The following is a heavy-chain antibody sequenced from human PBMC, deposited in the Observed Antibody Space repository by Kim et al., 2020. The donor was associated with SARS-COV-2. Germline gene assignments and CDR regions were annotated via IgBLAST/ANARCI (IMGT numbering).Heavy chain of an antibody. D-gene: IGHD3-22*01. Sequence: GRSLRLSCVASGFDFTSHAMHWVRQAPGKGLEWVAIISTVGDSAYPDSVRGRFTISRDYSKNALYLQMNSLRPEDTAVYYCAREWADYDSSGYDYWGQGTRVIVSS. J-gene: IGHJ4*02. V-gene: IGHV3-30*04. CDR1: GFDFTSHA. CDR2: ISTVGDSA. CDR3: AREWADYDSSGYDY.